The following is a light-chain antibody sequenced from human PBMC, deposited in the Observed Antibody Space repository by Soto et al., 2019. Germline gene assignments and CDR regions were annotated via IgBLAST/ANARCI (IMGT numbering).Light chain of an antibody. CDR2: DAS. V-gene: IGKV3-11*01. J-gene: IGKJ3*01. CDR3: QQYNDWPFT. CDR1: QNVNTY. Sequence: PGGSATLSCRASQNVNTYLAWYQQKPGLAPRLLIFDASDRATGIPPRFSGSGSGTDFTLTINSLEPEDFAVYYCQQYNDWPFTFGPGTKVDIK.